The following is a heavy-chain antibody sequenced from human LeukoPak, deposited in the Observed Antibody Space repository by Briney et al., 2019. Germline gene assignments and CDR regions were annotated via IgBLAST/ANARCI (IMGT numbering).Heavy chain of an antibody. Sequence: PGGSLRLSCAASGFTFSSYAMSWVRQAPGKGLEWVSAITGSGGTTYYADSVKGRFTISRDNSKNTLYLQMNSLRAEDTAVYYCAKHTLVVTAIYYWGPGTLVTVSS. D-gene: IGHD2-21*02. CDR3: AKHTLVVTAIYY. V-gene: IGHV3-23*01. CDR2: ITGSGGTT. J-gene: IGHJ4*02. CDR1: GFTFSSYA.